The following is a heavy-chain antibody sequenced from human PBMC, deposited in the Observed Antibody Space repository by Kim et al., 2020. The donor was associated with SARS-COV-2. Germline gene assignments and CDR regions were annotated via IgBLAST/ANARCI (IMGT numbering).Heavy chain of an antibody. CDR3: ARGGYDFWSGYGFDY. Sequence: ASVKVSCKASGYTFTSYGISWVRQAPGQGLEWMGWISAYNGNTNYAQKLQGRVTMTTDTSTSTAYMELRSLRSDDTAVYYCARGGYDFWSGYGFDYWGQGTLVTVSS. D-gene: IGHD3-3*01. CDR2: ISAYNGNT. CDR1: GYTFTSYG. J-gene: IGHJ4*02. V-gene: IGHV1-18*01.